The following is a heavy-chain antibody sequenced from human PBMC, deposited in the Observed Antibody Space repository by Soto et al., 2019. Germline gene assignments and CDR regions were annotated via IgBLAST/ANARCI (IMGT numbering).Heavy chain of an antibody. CDR3: AKDRDSSALEY. Sequence: QVQLVESGGGVVQPGRSLRLSCAASGFTFSTYGMHWVRQAPGKGLEWVALIWYDGTNKYYAASVRGRFTISRDNSKNALYLQMNSLRAEDTAVYYCAKDRDSSALEYWGQGTLLTVSS. CDR1: GFTFSTYG. D-gene: IGHD3-22*01. CDR2: IWYDGTNK. V-gene: IGHV3-33*06. J-gene: IGHJ4*02.